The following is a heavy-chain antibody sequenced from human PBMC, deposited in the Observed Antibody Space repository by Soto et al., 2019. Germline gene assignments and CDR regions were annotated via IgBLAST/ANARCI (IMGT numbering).Heavy chain of an antibody. Sequence: PGESLKISCKGSGYSLTSYWIGWVRQMPGKGLEWMGISYPGDSDTRYSPSFQGQVTISADKSISTAYLQWSSLKASDTAMYYCARLPPPYCSSTSCRVHNSYYYMDVWGKGTTVTVSS. CDR2: SYPGDSDT. J-gene: IGHJ6*03. D-gene: IGHD2-2*01. CDR3: ARLPPPYCSSTSCRVHNSYYYMDV. V-gene: IGHV5-51*01. CDR1: GYSLTSYW.